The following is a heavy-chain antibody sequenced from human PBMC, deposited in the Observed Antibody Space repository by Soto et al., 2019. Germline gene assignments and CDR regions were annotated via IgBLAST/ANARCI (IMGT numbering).Heavy chain of an antibody. V-gene: IGHV1-69*02. J-gene: IGHJ4*02. Sequence: QVQLVQSGAEVKRPGSSVKVSCKASGDTFNFYSINWVRQAPGLGLEWMRRVNPIVSMSNYVQKFQGRVTMTADKSTSTAYMKLSSLRSEDTAIYYCASSYVSAYRAFDYWGQGALVTVSS. D-gene: IGHD3-10*01. CDR1: GDTFNFYS. CDR2: VNPIVSMS. CDR3: ASSYVSAYRAFDY.